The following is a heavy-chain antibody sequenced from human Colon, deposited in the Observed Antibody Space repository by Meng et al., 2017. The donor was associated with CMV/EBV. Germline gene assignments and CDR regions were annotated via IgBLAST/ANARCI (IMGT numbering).Heavy chain of an antibody. Sequence: ASVKVSCKASGYTFTGYYMHWVRQAPGQGLEWMGWINPNSGGTNYAQKFQGRVTMTRDTSISTAYMELGRLRSDDTAVYYCARSGNHLGYCSSTSCNYYYYGMDVWGQGTTVTVSS. CDR2: INPNSGGT. CDR1: GYTFTGYY. V-gene: IGHV1-2*02. J-gene: IGHJ6*02. D-gene: IGHD2-2*01. CDR3: ARSGNHLGYCSSTSCNYYYYGMDV.